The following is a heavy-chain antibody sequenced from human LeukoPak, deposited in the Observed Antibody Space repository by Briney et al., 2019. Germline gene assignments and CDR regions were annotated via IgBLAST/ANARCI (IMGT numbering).Heavy chain of an antibody. V-gene: IGHV3-30*02. J-gene: IGHJ6*03. CDR2: IQYDRSNQ. CDR1: GFTFSTYG. CDR3: ARDRTGQQLISRKEYYYMDV. D-gene: IGHD4-11*01. Sequence: GGSLRLSCAASGFTFSTYGMHWVRQAPGKGLEWVAYIQYDRSNQQYAGSVKGRFSISRDNSKNTLYLQMNSLGAEDTAVYYCARDRTGQQLISRKEYYYMDVWGKGTTVTISS.